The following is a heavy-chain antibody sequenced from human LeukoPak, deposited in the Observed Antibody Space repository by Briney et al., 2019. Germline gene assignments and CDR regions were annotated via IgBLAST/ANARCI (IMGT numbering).Heavy chain of an antibody. V-gene: IGHV3-43*02. Sequence: GGSLRLSCVASGLTFDDSAMHWVRQAPGKGLEWVSLISGDGGSTFYADSVKGRFSISRDNSKNSLYLQMNSLRPEDTAMYYCAKESGKFGYWGQGTLVAVSS. CDR3: AKESGKFGY. CDR1: GLTFDDSA. J-gene: IGHJ4*02. CDR2: ISGDGGST. D-gene: IGHD3-22*01.